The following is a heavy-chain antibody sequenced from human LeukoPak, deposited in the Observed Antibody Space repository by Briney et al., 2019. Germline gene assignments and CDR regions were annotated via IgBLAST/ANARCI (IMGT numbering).Heavy chain of an antibody. CDR1: GFTFSRYS. CDR3: ARGADNYGYIFDY. CDR2: ISSSSIYI. Sequence: GGSLRLSCAASGFTFSRYSMNWVRQAPGKGLEWVSSISSSSIYIYCADSVKGRFTISRDNAKNSLYLQMNSLRAEDTAVYYCARGADNYGYIFDYWGQGTLVTVSS. J-gene: IGHJ4*02. D-gene: IGHD5-18*01. V-gene: IGHV3-21*01.